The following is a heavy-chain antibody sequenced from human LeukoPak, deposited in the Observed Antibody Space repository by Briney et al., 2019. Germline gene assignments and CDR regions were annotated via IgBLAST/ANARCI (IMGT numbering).Heavy chain of an antibody. V-gene: IGHV4-39*01. Sequence: SETLSLTCTVSGGSISSSSYYWGWIRQPPGKGLEWIGSIYYSGSTYYNPSLKSRVTISVDTSKNQFSLKLSSVTAADTAVYYCATHVGMIWFDPWGQGTLVTVSS. CDR1: GGSISSSSYY. CDR3: ATHVGMIWFDP. J-gene: IGHJ5*02. D-gene: IGHD2-21*01. CDR2: IYYSGST.